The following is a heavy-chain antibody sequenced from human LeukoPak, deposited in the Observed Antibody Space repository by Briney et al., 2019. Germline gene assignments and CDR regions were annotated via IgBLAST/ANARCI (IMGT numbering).Heavy chain of an antibody. Sequence: ASVKVSCKASGYTFTSYYMHWVRQAPGQGLEWMGIINPSGGSTSYAQKFQGRVTMTTDTSTSTAYMELRSLRSDDTAVYYCARDLEQWLDNWFDPWGQGTLVTVSS. J-gene: IGHJ5*02. V-gene: IGHV1-46*01. D-gene: IGHD6-19*01. CDR2: INPSGGST. CDR1: GYTFTSYY. CDR3: ARDLEQWLDNWFDP.